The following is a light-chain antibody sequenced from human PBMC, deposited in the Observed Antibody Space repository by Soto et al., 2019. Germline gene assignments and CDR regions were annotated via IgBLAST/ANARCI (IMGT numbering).Light chain of an antibody. CDR3: HQYATSSIT. J-gene: IGKJ5*01. CDR2: GAS. Sequence: EIVLTQSPGTLSLSPGERATLSCWASQSVSSNYLAWYQQKPGQAPRLLIFGASIRATGIPDRFSGRGSGTDFTLTISRLEPEDFAVYYCHQYATSSITFGQGTRLEIK. V-gene: IGKV3-20*01. CDR1: QSVSSNY.